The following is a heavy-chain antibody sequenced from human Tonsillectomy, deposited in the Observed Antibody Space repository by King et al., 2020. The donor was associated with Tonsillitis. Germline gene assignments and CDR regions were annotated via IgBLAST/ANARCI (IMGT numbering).Heavy chain of an antibody. Sequence: QLVQSGAEVKKPGASVKVSCQASGFTFTDYHMHWVRQAPGQGLELMGWIYPNSGDTYYAQKFQGRISLTRDTSINSLYMELTRLTSDDTALYYCVRENWYYDYWGRGTLVTVSS. V-gene: IGHV1-2*02. CDR2: IYPNSGDT. D-gene: IGHD1-1*01. CDR3: VRENWYYDY. J-gene: IGHJ4*02. CDR1: GFTFTDYH.